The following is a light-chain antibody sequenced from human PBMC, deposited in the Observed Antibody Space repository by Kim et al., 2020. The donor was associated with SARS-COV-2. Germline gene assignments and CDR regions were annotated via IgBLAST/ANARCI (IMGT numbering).Light chain of an antibody. CDR1: QSISSH. Sequence: DIQMTQSPSSLSASVGDRVTITCRTTQSISSHLNWYQQKPGRAPKLLISAASTLQGGVPSRFSGSGSGTDFTLTISSLQPEDFATYFCQQSYISPSSFGAGTQVDIK. CDR3: QQSYISPSS. CDR2: AAS. J-gene: IGKJ3*01. V-gene: IGKV1-39*01.